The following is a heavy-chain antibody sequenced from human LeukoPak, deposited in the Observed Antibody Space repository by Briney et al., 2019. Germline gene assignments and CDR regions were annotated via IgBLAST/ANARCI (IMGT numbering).Heavy chain of an antibody. CDR3: ARDLRKDIVVVVAAVYFDY. V-gene: IGHV3-21*01. CDR1: GFTFSSYS. D-gene: IGHD2-15*01. CDR2: ISSSSSYI. J-gene: IGHJ4*02. Sequence: GGSLRLSCAASGFTFSSYSMNWVRQAPGKGLEWVSSISSSSSYIYYADSVKGRFTISRDNAKNSLYLQMNILRAEDTAVYYCARDLRKDIVVVVAAVYFDYWGQGTLVTVSS.